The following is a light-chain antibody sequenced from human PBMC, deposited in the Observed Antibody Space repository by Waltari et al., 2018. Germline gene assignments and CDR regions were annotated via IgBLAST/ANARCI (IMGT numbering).Light chain of an antibody. CDR2: TDN. V-gene: IGLV1-44*01. Sequence: QSVLTPPPSASGTPGQRVPISCSGSYPNISRHAVHWYQQLPETAPKLLIYTDNLRPSGVPDRFSGSKSGTSASLAISGLQSEDEADYHCATWDDSLNAWVFGGGTKVTVL. CDR3: ATWDDSLNAWV. CDR1: YPNISRHA. J-gene: IGLJ3*02.